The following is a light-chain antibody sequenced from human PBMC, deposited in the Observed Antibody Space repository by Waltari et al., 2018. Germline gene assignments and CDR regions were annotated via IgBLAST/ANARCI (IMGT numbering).Light chain of an antibody. CDR3: ATWDDSLNGLV. CDR2: SNN. J-gene: IGLJ2*01. Sequence: QSVLTQPPSASGTPGPRVTIPCSGTGSTIGSNSVNWYQQIPGTAPKVLIYSNNQRPSGVPGRFSGSKSGTSASLAISGLQSEDEADYYCATWDDSLNGLVFGGGTRLTVL. V-gene: IGLV1-44*01. CDR1: GSTIGSNS.